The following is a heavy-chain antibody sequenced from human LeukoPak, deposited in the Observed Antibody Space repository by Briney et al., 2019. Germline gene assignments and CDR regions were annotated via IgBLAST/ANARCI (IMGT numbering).Heavy chain of an antibody. CDR2: IKQDGSEK. V-gene: IGHV3-7*01. Sequence: GGSLRLSCAASGFTFSSYWMSWVRQAPGKGLEWVANIKQDGSEKYYVDSVKGRFTISTDKAKNSLYLQMNSLRAEDTAVYYCARDDGYGLNAFDIWGQGTMVTVSS. J-gene: IGHJ3*02. CDR1: GFTFSSYW. D-gene: IGHD5-12*01. CDR3: ARDDGYGLNAFDI.